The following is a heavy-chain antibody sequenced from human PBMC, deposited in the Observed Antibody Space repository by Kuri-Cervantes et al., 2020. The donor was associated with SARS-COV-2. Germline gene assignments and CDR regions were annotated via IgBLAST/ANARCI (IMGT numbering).Heavy chain of an antibody. J-gene: IGHJ4*01. CDR2: IYYSGST. Sequence: ESLKISCTVSGGSISSYYWSWIRQPPGKGLEWIGYIYYSGSTNYNPSLKSRVTISVDTSKNQFSLKLSSVTAADTAVYYCARVIGSNDYADYWGHGFLVTVSS. CDR1: GGSISSYY. D-gene: IGHD4-17*01. CDR3: ARVIGSNDYADY. V-gene: IGHV4-59*01.